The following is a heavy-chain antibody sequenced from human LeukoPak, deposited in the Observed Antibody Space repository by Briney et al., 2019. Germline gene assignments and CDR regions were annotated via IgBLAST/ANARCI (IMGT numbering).Heavy chain of an antibody. CDR1: GFTFSSYG. J-gene: IGHJ4*02. CDR2: ISYDGSNK. Sequence: PGRSLRLSCAASGFTFSSYGMHWVRQAPGKGLEWVAVISYDGSNKYYADSVKGRFTISRDNSKNTLYLQMNSLRAEDTAVYYCAKKVEADYWGQGTLVTVSS. V-gene: IGHV3-30*18. CDR3: AKKVEADY.